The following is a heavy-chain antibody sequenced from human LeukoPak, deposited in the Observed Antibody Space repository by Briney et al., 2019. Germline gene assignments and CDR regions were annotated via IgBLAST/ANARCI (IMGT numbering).Heavy chain of an antibody. CDR2: IYHSGST. CDR1: GYSISSGYY. J-gene: IGHJ4*02. D-gene: IGHD6-19*01. V-gene: IGHV4-38-2*02. CDR3: ARQYSSGWYAAYDY. Sequence: SETLSLTCTVSGYSISSGYYWGWIRQPPGKGLEWIGSIYHSGSTYYNPSLKSRVTISVDTSKNQFSLKLSSVTAADTAVYYCARQYSSGWYAAYDYWGQGTLVTVSS.